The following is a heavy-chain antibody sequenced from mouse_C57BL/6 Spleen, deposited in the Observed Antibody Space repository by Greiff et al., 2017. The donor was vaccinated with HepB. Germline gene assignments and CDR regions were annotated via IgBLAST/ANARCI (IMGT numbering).Heavy chain of an antibody. Sequence: VKLVESGPGLVQPSQSLSITCTVSGFSLTSYGVHWVRQSPGKGLEWLGVIWRGGSTDYNAAFMSRLSITKDNSKSQVFCKMNSLQADDTAIYYCAKEVILLRYAMDYWGQGTSVTVSS. CDR1: GFSLTSYG. CDR3: AKEVILLRYAMDY. D-gene: IGHD1-1*01. J-gene: IGHJ4*01. CDR2: IWRGGST. V-gene: IGHV2-5*01.